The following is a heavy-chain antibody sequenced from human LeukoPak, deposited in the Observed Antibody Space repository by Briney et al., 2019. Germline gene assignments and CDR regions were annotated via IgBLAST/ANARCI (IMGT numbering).Heavy chain of an antibody. CDR3: ARGKGYCSGGSGYSAYYYYGMDV. Sequence: PGGSLRLSCAASGFTFGSYWMSWVRQAPGKGLEWVANIKQDGSEKYYVDSVKGRFTISRDNAKNSLYLQMNRLRAEDTAVYYCARGKGYCSGGSGYSAYYYYGMDVWGQGTTVTVSS. CDR2: IKQDGSEK. J-gene: IGHJ6*02. CDR1: GFTFGSYW. D-gene: IGHD2-15*01. V-gene: IGHV3-7*01.